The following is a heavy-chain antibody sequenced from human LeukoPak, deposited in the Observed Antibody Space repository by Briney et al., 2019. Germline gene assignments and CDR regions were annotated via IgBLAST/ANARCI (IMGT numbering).Heavy chain of an antibody. D-gene: IGHD6-13*01. CDR1: GFTFSSYA. Sequence: GGSLRLSCAASGFTFSSYAMHWVRQAPGKGLEWVAVISYDGSNKYYADSVKGRFTISRDNSKNTLYLQKNSLRAEDTAVYYCARAGYSSSQGPSGYYYYMDVWGKGTTVTVSS. V-gene: IGHV3-30*01. J-gene: IGHJ6*03. CDR2: ISYDGSNK. CDR3: ARAGYSSSQGPSGYYYYMDV.